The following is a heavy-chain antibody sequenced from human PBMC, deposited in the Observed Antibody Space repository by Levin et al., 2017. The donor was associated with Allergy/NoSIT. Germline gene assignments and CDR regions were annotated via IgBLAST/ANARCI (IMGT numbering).Heavy chain of an antibody. V-gene: IGHV4-34*01. CDR1: GGSFSGYY. Sequence: SQTLSLTCAVYGGSFSGYYWSWIRQPPGKGLEWIGEINHSGSTNYNPSLKSRVTISVDTSKNQFSLKLSSVTAADTAVYYCARGRGDVDTAMANAFDIWGQGTMVTVSS. CDR2: INHSGST. J-gene: IGHJ3*02. CDR3: ARGRGDVDTAMANAFDI. D-gene: IGHD5-18*01.